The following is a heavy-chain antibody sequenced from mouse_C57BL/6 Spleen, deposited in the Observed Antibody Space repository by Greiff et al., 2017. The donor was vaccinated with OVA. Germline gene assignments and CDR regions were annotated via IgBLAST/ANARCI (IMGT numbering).Heavy chain of an antibody. D-gene: IGHD3-2*02. J-gene: IGHJ3*01. V-gene: IGHV1-81*01. Sequence: QVQLQQSGAELARPGASVKLSCKASGYTFTSYGISWVKQRTGQGLEWIGEIYPRSGNTYYNEKFKGKATLTADKSSSTAYMELRSLTSEDSAVYFCARDPAAQATWCAYWGQGTLVTVSA. CDR1: GYTFTSYG. CDR3: ARDPAAQATWCAY. CDR2: IYPRSGNT.